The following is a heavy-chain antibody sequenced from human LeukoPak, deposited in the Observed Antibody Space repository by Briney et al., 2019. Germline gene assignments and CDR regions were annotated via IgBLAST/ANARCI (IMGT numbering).Heavy chain of an antibody. J-gene: IGHJ4*02. V-gene: IGHV1-46*01. CDR2: INPSGGST. CDR3: ARSPSYDFWSGYYPYYFDY. CDR1: GYTFTSYY. D-gene: IGHD3-3*01. Sequence: ASVKVSCKASGYTFTSYYMHWVRQASGQGLEWMGIINPSGGSTSYAQKFQGRVTMTRDTSTSTVYMELSSLRSEDTAVYYCARSPSYDFWSGYYPYYFDYWGQGTLVTVSS.